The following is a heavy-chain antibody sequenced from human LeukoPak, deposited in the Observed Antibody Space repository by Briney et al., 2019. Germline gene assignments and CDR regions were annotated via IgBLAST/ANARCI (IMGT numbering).Heavy chain of an antibody. D-gene: IGHD3-10*01. CDR2: IYTSGST. V-gene: IGHV4-61*02. CDR1: GGSISSGSYY. CDR3: AREVMVRGYYYYMDV. J-gene: IGHJ6*03. Sequence: SETLSLTCTVSGGSISSGSYYWSWIRQPAGKGLEWIGRIYTSGSTNYNPSLKSRVTISVDTSKNQFSLKLSSVTAADTAVYYCAREVMVRGYYYYMDVWGKGTTVTISS.